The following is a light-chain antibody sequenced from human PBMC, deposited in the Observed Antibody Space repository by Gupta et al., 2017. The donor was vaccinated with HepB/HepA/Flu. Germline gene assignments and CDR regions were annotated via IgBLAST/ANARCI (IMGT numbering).Light chain of an antibody. CDR3: QQYGSSPLT. CDR2: GAS. Sequence: EIVLTQSPGTLSLSPGERATLPCRASQSVSSSYLAWYQQKPGQAPRLLIYGASSRATDIPDRFSGSGSGTDFTLTISRLEPEDFAVYYCQQYGSSPLTFGPGTKVDIK. J-gene: IGKJ3*01. V-gene: IGKV3-20*01. CDR1: QSVSSSY.